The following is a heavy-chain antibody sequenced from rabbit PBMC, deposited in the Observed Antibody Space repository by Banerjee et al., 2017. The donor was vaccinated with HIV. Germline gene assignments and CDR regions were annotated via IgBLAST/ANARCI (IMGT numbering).Heavy chain of an antibody. J-gene: IGHJ4*01. CDR2: INVGSSGST. CDR3: ARGIYVPFGYTYLNL. V-gene: IGHV1S40*01. D-gene: IGHD6-1*01. CDR1: GFSFSSYYY. Sequence: QSLEESGGDLVKPGASLTLTCTASGFSFSSYYYMCWVRQAPGKGLEWIACINVGSSGSTYYASWAKGRFTISKTSSTTVTLQMTSLTAADTATYFCARGIYVPFGYTYLNLWGPGTLVTVS.